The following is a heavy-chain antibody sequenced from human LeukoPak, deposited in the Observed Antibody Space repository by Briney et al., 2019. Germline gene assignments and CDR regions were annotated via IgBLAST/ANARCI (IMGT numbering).Heavy chain of an antibody. CDR1: GDSTSTYY. V-gene: IGHV4-59*01. CDR3: ARVRNYPDAFDI. J-gene: IGHJ3*02. CDR2: IYSSGTT. Sequence: SGTLSLTCAVSGDSTSTYYWSWIRQPPGKGLEWIGYIYSSGTTNNNPSLRSRVTISLDTSNNQFSLRLSSVTAADTALYYCARVRNYPDAFDIWSHGTMVTVSS. D-gene: IGHD3-16*02.